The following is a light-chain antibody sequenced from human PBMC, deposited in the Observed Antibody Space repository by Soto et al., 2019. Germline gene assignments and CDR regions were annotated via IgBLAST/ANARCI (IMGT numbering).Light chain of an antibody. J-gene: IGKJ1*01. Sequence: RVSQSVSSNLAWYQQKPGQAPRLLIYGASARATGIPARFSGSRHGTEYTLTLRSLQSEDSAVHFCQQYSNAPGMFGQGTQVDIK. CDR2: GAS. CDR3: QQYSNAPGM. V-gene: IGKV3-15*01. CDR1: QSVSSN.